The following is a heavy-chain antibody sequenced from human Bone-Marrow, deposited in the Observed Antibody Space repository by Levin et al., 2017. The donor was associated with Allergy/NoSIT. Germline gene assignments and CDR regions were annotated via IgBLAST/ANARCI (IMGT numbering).Heavy chain of an antibody. D-gene: IGHD2-8*02. CDR1: GFPLSTTGMC. CDR2: IDWDDDT. V-gene: IGHV2-70*12. CDR3: TRRGGVEGLSYYYYAMDV. Sequence: ESGPTLVKPTQTLTLTCTFSGFPLSTTGMCVNWIRQPPGKAPEWLARIDWDDDTYYKASLRARLTISRGSSENQVVLTMTDMDPVDTATYYCTRRGGVEGLSYYYYAMDVWGQGTTVTVSS. J-gene: IGHJ6*02.